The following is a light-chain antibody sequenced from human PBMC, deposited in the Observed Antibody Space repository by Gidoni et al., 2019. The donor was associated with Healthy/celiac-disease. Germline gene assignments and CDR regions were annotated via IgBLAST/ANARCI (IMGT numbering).Light chain of an antibody. J-gene: IGKJ2*01. V-gene: IGKV3-11*01. CDR1: QSVSSY. CDR2: DAS. Sequence: EIVLTQSPATLSLSPGESATLSCRASQSVSSYLAWYQQKPGQAPRLLIYDASTRATGIPARFSGSGSGTDFTLTISSLEPEDFAVYYCQQRSNWPYTFGQGTKLEIK. CDR3: QQRSNWPYT.